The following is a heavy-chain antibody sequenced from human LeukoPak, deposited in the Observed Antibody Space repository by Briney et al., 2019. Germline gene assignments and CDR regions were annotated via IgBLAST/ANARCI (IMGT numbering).Heavy chain of an antibody. J-gene: IGHJ4*02. CDR2: ISGSNGNT. CDR1: GYTFSIYG. D-gene: IGHD2-15*01. V-gene: IGHV1-18*01. Sequence: ASVKVSCKASGYTFSIYGISWVRQAPGQGLEWMGWISGSNGNTNYAQKVQGRVIMTTDTSTSTAYMELRSLRSDDTAVYYCARDPVGYCSGGNCYSYYFDYWGQGTLVTVSS. CDR3: ARDPVGYCSGGNCYSYYFDY.